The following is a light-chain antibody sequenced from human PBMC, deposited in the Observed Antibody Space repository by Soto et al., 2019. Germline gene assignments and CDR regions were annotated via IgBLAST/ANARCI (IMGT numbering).Light chain of an antibody. CDR2: ATS. CDR1: QGLNSY. Sequence: DLQLTQSPSFLSASVGDRVTITCRASQGLNSYFAWYQQKPGKAPKLLLYATSTLQSVFPSRFNGSGSGAEFTLTITSLQPEDIATYYCQQLNSYPVTFGGGTKVEIK. CDR3: QQLNSYPVT. J-gene: IGKJ4*01. V-gene: IGKV1-9*01.